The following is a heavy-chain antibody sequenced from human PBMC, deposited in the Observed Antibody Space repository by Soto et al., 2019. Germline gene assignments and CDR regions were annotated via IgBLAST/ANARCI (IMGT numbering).Heavy chain of an antibody. V-gene: IGHV6-1*01. Sequence: SHTLLLTCAISGDSVSSNSAAWNWIRQSPSRGLEWLGRTYYRSKWYNDYAVSVKSRITMNPDTSKNQFSLQLNSVTPEDTAVYYCARDLSSSWYEMDVSGQGTTVTVSS. J-gene: IGHJ6*02. CDR1: GDSVSSNSAA. CDR3: ARDLSSSWYEMDV. CDR2: TYYRSKWYN. D-gene: IGHD6-13*01.